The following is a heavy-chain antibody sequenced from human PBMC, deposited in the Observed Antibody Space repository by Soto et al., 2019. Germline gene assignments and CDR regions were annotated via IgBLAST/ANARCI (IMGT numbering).Heavy chain of an antibody. CDR1: GYTFTSYG. J-gene: IGHJ4*02. D-gene: IGHD3-9*01. Sequence: QVKLVQSGAEVKKPGASVKVSCKASGYTFTSYGISWMRQAPGQGLEWMGWISAYNGNTNYAQKLQGRVTMTTDTSMSTAYMELWSLISDDTAVYYCARENESRVGYFDWLQVRQSCFDYWGQGTLVTVSS. CDR2: ISAYNGNT. V-gene: IGHV1-18*01. CDR3: ARENESRVGYFDWLQVRQSCFDY.